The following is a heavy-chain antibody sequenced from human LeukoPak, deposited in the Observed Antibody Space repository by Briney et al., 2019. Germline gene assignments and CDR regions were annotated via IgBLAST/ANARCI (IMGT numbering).Heavy chain of an antibody. CDR1: GFTFSSYA. D-gene: IGHD6-19*01. V-gene: IGHV3-23*01. J-gene: IGHJ4*02. CDR2: ISGSGGST. CDR3: AKDQGSGWYSDFDC. Sequence: GGSLRLSCAASGFTFSSYAMSWVRQAPGKGPEWVSGISGSGGSTHYADSVKGRFTISRDNSKNTLYLQMNSLRAEDTAVYYCAKDQGSGWYSDFDCWGQGTLVTVSS.